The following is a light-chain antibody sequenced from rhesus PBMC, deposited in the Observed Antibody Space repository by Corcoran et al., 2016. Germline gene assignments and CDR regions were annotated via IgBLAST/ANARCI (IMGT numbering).Light chain of an antibody. Sequence: DIQMTQSPSSLSASVGDTVTITCRASQGISSYLAWYQLKPGKAPKLLIYKASTLQSGVPSRFSGSGSGTDFTLTITSLEPEDFATYYCQQHNSYPLTFGGGTKVEIK. J-gene: IGKJ4*01. CDR1: QGISSY. V-gene: IGKV1-25*01. CDR3: QQHNSYPLT. CDR2: KAS.